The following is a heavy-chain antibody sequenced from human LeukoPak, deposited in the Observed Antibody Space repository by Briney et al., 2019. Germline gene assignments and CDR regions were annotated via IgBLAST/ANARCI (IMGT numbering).Heavy chain of an antibody. V-gene: IGHV4-39*01. CDR3: ARRAQWRLGMDY. CDR1: GGSISSSNDY. J-gene: IGHJ4*02. D-gene: IGHD6-19*01. Sequence: SETLSLTSTVSGGSISSSNDYWGWIRQPPGKGLELIGSIYSSGNTYYNPSLKSRVTISVDTSKNQFSLKLTSVTAADTAVYYCARRAQWRLGMDYWGQETLVTVSS. CDR2: IYSSGNT.